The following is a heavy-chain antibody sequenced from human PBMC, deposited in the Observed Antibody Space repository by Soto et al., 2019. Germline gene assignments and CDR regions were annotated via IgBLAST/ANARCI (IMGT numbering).Heavy chain of an antibody. V-gene: IGHV3-21*06. Sequence: PGGSLRLSCAAYGFTFTRYSMNWVRQAPGKGLEWVSSISSTTNYIYYGDSMKGRFTIARDNAKNSLYREMNSLRAEDTAVYYCAREYENLTSNFDYWGQGTLVTVSS. J-gene: IGHJ4*02. CDR2: ISSTTNYI. CDR3: AREYENLTSNFDY. D-gene: IGHD3-3*01. CDR1: GFTFTRYS.